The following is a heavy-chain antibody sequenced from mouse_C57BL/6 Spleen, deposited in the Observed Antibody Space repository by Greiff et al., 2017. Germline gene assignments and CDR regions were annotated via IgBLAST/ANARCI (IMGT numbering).Heavy chain of an antibody. CDR1: GYTFTDYY. CDR2: IYPGSGNT. J-gene: IGHJ2*01. V-gene: IGHV1-76*01. Sequence: VQLQQSGAELVRPGASVKLSCKASGYTFTDYYINWVKQRPGQGLEWIARIYPGSGNTYYNEKFKGKATLTAEKSSSTAYMQLSSLTSEDSAVYFCAKESWGYFDYWGQGTTLTVSS. CDR3: AKESWGYFDY.